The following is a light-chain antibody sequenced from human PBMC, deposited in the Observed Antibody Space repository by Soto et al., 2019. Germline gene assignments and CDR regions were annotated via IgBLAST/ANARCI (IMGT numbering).Light chain of an antibody. CDR1: QSVDSGY. CDR2: DAS. CDR3: QQYGSSPPIT. J-gene: IGKJ5*01. Sequence: EIVLTQSPGTLSLSPGARATLSCRASQSVDSGYLAWYQQKPCQAPRLLIYDASTRATGIPDRFSGSGSGTDFTPTISRLEPQDFAVYYCQQYGSSPPITFGQGTRVEIK. V-gene: IGKV3-20*01.